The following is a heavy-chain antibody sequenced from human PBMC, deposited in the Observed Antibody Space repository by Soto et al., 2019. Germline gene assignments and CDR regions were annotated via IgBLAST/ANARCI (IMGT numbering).Heavy chain of an antibody. V-gene: IGHV1-24*01. Sequence: GASVKVSCKVSGYTLTELSMHWVRQAPGKGLEWMGGFDPEDGETIYAQKFQGRVTMTEDTSTDTAYMELSSLRSEDTAVYYCATDTLRGYYDYIWGSYRSNVLDFSGQGSLVIVSS. CDR1: GYTLTELS. D-gene: IGHD3-16*02. CDR2: FDPEDGET. CDR3: ATDTLRGYYDYIWGSYRSNVLDF. J-gene: IGHJ4*03.